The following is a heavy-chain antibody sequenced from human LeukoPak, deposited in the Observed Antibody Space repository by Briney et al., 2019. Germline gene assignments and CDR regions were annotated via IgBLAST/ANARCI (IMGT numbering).Heavy chain of an antibody. V-gene: IGHV4-61*01. Sequence: SETLSLTCTVSGGSVSSGSYYRSWIRQPPGKGLEWIGYIYYSGSTNYNPSLKSRVTISVDTSKNQFSLKLRSVTAADTAVYYCARGDGGYPHWGQGTLVTVSS. CDR1: GGSVSSGSYY. D-gene: IGHD5-12*01. CDR2: IYYSGST. J-gene: IGHJ4*02. CDR3: ARGDGGYPH.